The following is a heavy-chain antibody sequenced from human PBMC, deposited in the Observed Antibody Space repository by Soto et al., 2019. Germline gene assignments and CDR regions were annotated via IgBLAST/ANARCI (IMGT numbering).Heavy chain of an antibody. V-gene: IGHV3-21*01. CDR1: GFTFSGYS. D-gene: IGHD3-10*01. Sequence: GSLRLSCAASGFTFSGYSMNWVRQAPGKGLEWVSSISSSSSYIYYADSLKGRFTISRDNAKNSLYLQMNSLRAEDTAVYYCARDRDDGEYASYYFDYWGQGTLVTVSS. CDR2: ISSSSSYI. CDR3: ARDRDDGEYASYYFDY. J-gene: IGHJ4*02.